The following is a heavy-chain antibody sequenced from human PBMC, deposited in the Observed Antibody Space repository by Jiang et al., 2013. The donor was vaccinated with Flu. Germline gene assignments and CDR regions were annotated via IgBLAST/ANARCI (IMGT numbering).Heavy chain of an antibody. Sequence: QLLESGGGLVQPGGSLRLSCAASGFTFSTYAMSWVRQAPGKGLEWVSVISGGGGSTHYADSVKGRFTISRDNSKNTLYLQMKSLRAEDTAVYYCAKGYGDYDRAFHIWGQGTMVTVSS. CDR1: GFTFSTYA. CDR3: AKGYGDYDRAFHI. V-gene: IGHV3-23*01. D-gene: IGHD4-17*01. CDR2: ISGGGGST. J-gene: IGHJ3*02.